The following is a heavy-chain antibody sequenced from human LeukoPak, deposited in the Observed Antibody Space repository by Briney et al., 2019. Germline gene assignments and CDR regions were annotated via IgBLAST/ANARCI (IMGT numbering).Heavy chain of an antibody. CDR2: INHSGST. CDR3: ARREYHLLYYYYYMDV. J-gene: IGHJ6*03. Sequence: SETLSLTCAVYGGSFSGYYWNWIRQPPGKGLEWIREINHSGSTNYNPSLKSRVTISVDTSKSQFSLKLTSVTAADTAVYYCARREYHLLYYYYYMDVWGKGTTVTVSS. V-gene: IGHV4-34*01. D-gene: IGHD2-2*01. CDR1: GGSFSGYY.